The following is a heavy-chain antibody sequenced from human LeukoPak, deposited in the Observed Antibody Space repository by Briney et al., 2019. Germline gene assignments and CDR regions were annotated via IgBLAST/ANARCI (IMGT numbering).Heavy chain of an antibody. CDR3: ARSGGIAARPDGWFDP. V-gene: IGHV1-46*01. J-gene: IGHJ5*02. CDR2: INPSGGST. Sequence: ASVKVSCKASGYTFTSYYMHWVRQAPGQGLEWMGIINPSGGSTSYAQKFQGRVTMTRDTSTSTVYMELSSLRSEDTAVYYCARSGGIAARPDGWFDPWGQGPWSPSPQ. CDR1: GYTFTSYY. D-gene: IGHD6-6*01.